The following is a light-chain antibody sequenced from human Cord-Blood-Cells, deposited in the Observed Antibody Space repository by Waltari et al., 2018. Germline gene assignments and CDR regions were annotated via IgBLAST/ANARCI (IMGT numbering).Light chain of an antibody. CDR3: QQSYSTPFT. V-gene: IGKV1-39*01. CDR2: AAS. J-gene: IGKJ3*01. Sequence: IQMTQSPSSLSASVGDRVTLTCRASQSISSYLNWYQQKPGKAPKLLIYAASSLQSGVPSRFSGSGSGTEVTLTISSLQPEDFATYYCQQSYSTPFTFGPGTKVNIK. CDR1: QSISSY.